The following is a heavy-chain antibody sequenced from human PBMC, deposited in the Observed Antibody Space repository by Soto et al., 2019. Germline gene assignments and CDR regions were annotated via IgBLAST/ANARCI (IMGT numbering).Heavy chain of an antibody. CDR2: IHYSGST. CDR3: ARQVSSAWPPYYYDMDV. J-gene: IGHJ6*02. CDR1: GGSISSYF. V-gene: IGHV4-59*08. Sequence: SETLSLTCTVSGGSISSYFWSWIRQPPGRGLGWIGHIHYSGSTNYNPSHKSRVTISVDTSKNQVSLKLSSVTAADTAMYFCARQVSSAWPPYYYDMDVWGQGTTVTVSS. D-gene: IGHD6-25*01.